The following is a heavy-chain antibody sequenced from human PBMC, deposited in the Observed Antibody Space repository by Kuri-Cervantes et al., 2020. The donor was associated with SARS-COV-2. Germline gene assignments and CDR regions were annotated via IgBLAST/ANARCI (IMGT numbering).Heavy chain of an antibody. Sequence: SQTLSLTCAASGFTFSDYYMSWIRQAPGKGLEWIGSVFYDGRTYYNPSLKSRVTVSVDTSKNQFSLKVNSVTAADTAVYYCARDLSLATYYDFWSGLYYFDYWGQGILVTVSS. CDR1: GFTFSDYY. CDR3: ARDLSLATYYDFWSGLYYFDY. J-gene: IGHJ4*02. CDR2: VFYDGRT. V-gene: IGHV4-38-2*02. D-gene: IGHD3-3*01.